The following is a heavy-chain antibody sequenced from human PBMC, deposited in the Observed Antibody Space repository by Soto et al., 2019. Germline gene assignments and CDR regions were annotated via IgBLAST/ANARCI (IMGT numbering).Heavy chain of an antibody. CDR1: GFTFSNYW. CDR3: ARVPNCDSSSCYSYFDF. Sequence: EMQLVESGGGLVQPGGSLRLSCAASGFTFSNYWMHWVRQAPGKGPVWVSRISSDGTSTTYVDSVKGRFTISRDNAKNTLYLQVNSLRAEDTAVYYCARVPNCDSSSCYSYFDFWGQGALITVSS. D-gene: IGHD2-2*01. V-gene: IGHV3-74*01. J-gene: IGHJ4*02. CDR2: ISSDGTST.